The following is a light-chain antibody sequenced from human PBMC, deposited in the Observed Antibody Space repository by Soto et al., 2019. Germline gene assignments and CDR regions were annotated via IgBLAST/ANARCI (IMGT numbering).Light chain of an antibody. CDR1: HCISNY. J-gene: IGKJ2*01. CDR2: AVS. V-gene: IGKV1-16*01. CDR3: QQYNSYPRT. Sequence: DIQMTQSPSSLSAYVGDTVTITCRVSHCISNYLAWFQQKPGKAPKSLIYAVSSLQSGASSRFRASGSGTDSTLTVRSLQSEDFATCNCQQYNSYPRTFGQGTTLEIK.